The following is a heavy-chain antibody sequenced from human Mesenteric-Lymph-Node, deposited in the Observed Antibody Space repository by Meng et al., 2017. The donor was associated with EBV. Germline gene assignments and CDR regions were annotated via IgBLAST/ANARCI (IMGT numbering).Heavy chain of an antibody. CDR1: RFSNYA. Sequence: QVQLVQSGAALKKPGSSGKVSCKAPRFSNYAIIWVRQAPGQGLEWMGGIIPIFGTSNYPQKFQGRVTITADESTNTAYMELTSLRSEDTAIYYCARGVAFIAARPDWYFDVWGRGTLVTVSS. J-gene: IGHJ2*01. D-gene: IGHD6-6*01. CDR2: IIPIFGTS. CDR3: ARGVAFIAARPDWYFDV. V-gene: IGHV1-69*01.